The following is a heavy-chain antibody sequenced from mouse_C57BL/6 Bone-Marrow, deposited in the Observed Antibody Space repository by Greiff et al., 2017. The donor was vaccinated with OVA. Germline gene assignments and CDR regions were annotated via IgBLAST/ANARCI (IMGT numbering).Heavy chain of an antibody. CDR1: GYSFTGYY. CDR2: INPSTGGT. CDR3: ARRLGRSFAY. Sequence: DVKLVESGPELVKPGASVKISCKASGYSFTGYYMNWVKQSPEKSLEWIGEINPSTGGTTYNQKFKAKATLTVDKSSSTAYMQLKSLTSEDSAVYYCARRLGRSFAYWGQGTLVTVSA. J-gene: IGHJ3*01. D-gene: IGHD4-1*01. V-gene: IGHV1-42*01.